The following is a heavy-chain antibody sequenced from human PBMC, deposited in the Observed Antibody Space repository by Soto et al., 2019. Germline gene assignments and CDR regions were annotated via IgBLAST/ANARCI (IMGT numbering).Heavy chain of an antibody. V-gene: IGHV1-69*13. CDR3: ARDLGGGYEPGDY. Sequence: EASVKVSCKASGDTFTSYGINWVRQAPGQGLEWMGGIISIFGTPNYSQKFQGRVTITADESTSTGYMELNNLRSDDTAIYYCARDLGGGYEPGDYWGQGTQVTVSS. D-gene: IGHD5-12*01. CDR1: GDTFTSYG. J-gene: IGHJ4*02. CDR2: IISIFGTP.